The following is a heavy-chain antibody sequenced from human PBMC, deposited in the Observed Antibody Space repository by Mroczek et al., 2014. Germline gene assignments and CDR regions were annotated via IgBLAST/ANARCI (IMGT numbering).Heavy chain of an antibody. V-gene: IGHV3-30-3*01. CDR3: ARDRRREFQH. CDR1: GFTFSSYA. Sequence: QVQLVESGGGVVQPGRSLRLSCAASGFTFSSYAMHWVRQAPGKGLEWVAVISYDGSNKYYADSVKGRFTISRDNSKNTLYLQMNSLRAEDTAVYYCARDRRREFQHWGQGTLVTVSS. CDR2: ISYDGSNK. J-gene: IGHJ1*01.